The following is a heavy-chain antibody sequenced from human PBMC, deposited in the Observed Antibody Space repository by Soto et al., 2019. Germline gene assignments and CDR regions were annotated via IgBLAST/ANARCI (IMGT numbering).Heavy chain of an antibody. V-gene: IGHV3-33*01. D-gene: IGHD2-2*01. CDR3: ARDRLVPYGYGMDV. Sequence: QMQLVESGGGVVQPGRSLRLSCAASGFTFRSYGIHWVRQAPGKGLEWVALIWFDGSKKYYVDSVKGRFAVSRDNSKNTLDLQMNRLRVEDTAVYYCARDRLVPYGYGMDVWGQGTTVTVSS. CDR1: GFTFRSYG. CDR2: IWFDGSKK. J-gene: IGHJ6*02.